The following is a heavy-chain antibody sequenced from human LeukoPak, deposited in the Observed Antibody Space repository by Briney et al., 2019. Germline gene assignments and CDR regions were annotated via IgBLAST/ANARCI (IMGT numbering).Heavy chain of an antibody. Sequence: SVKVSFKASGGTLSSYPISWIRQAPGQGLELMGRIIPFVGLTNYAPRFQGRVTITADKDTTTAYMELSGLTSEDTAVYYCARPRSTESGSYNWFDPWGQGTLVTVSS. J-gene: IGHJ5*02. D-gene: IGHD1-26*01. CDR1: GGTLSSYP. CDR2: IIPFVGLT. CDR3: ARPRSTESGSYNWFDP. V-gene: IGHV1-69*02.